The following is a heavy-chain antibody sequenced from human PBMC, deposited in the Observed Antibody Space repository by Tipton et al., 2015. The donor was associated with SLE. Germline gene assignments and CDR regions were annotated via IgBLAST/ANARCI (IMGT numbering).Heavy chain of an antibody. Sequence: GSLRLSCAASGFTFSSYSMNWVRQAPGKGLEWVANIKQDGSEKYYVDSVKVRFTISRDNAKNSLYLQMNSLRAEDTAVYYCARALQNYFDYWGQGTLVTVSS. J-gene: IGHJ4*02. CDR3: ARALQNYFDY. V-gene: IGHV3-7*05. CDR2: IKQDGSEK. CDR1: GFTFSSYS.